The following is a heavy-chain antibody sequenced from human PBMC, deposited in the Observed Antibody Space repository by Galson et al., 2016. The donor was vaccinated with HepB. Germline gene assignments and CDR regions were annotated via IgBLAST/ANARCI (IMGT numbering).Heavy chain of an antibody. J-gene: IGHJ6*02. CDR1: GFTFSDYY. CDR3: VRDQFGDYYYGLDV. CDR2: MSNSGSAI. D-gene: IGHD3-16*01. Sequence: SLRLSCAAPGFTFSDYYMSWIRQAPGKGLEWISYMSNSGSAIFYADSVKGRFTISRDNTNNSLYMQMNRLRAEDTAVYYCVRDQFGDYYYGLDVWGQGTTVIVSS. V-gene: IGHV3-11*01.